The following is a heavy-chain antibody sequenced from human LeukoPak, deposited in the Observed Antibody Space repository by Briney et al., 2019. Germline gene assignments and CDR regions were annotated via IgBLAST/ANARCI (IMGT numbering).Heavy chain of an antibody. J-gene: IGHJ3*02. CDR2: MSSSDDGR. CDR1: GFSFSSYA. V-gene: IGHV3-23*01. D-gene: IGHD3-22*01. CDR3: ARDPYDNGGYGAFDI. Sequence: PGGSLRLSCAASGFSFSSYAMSWVRQAPGKGLEWVSAMSSSDDGRYYAASVRGRFTISRDTSRSTLYLQMNSLRPEDTAVYYCARDPYDNGGYGAFDIWGQGTMVTVSS.